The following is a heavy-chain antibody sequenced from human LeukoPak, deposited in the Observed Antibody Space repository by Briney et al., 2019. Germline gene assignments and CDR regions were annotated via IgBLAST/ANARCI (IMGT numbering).Heavy chain of an antibody. V-gene: IGHV3-11*04. J-gene: IGHJ4*02. CDR3: AKDDGGKWNYFGGGDY. CDR1: GFTFSDYY. Sequence: PGGSLRLSCAASGFTFSDYYMSWIRQAPGKGLEWVSYISNSADTIFYADSVKGRFTISRDNAKNSLYLQMSSLRAEETAVYYCAKDDGGKWNYFGGGDYWGQGTLVTVSS. D-gene: IGHD1-7*01. CDR2: ISNSADTI.